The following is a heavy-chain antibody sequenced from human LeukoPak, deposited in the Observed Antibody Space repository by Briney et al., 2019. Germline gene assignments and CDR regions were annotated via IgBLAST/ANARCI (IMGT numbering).Heavy chain of an antibody. CDR2: IFYSGST. J-gene: IGHJ6*03. Sequence: SETLSLTCTVSGDSININSHFWGWIRQPPGKGLEWIGSIFYSGSTSYNPSLTSRVTMSIDTSKNQFSLRLTSVTAADTAVYYCARSPHNWNYFGADYYYYMDVWGKGTTVTVSS. D-gene: IGHD1-7*01. CDR3: ARSPHNWNYFGADYYYYMDV. CDR1: GDSININSHF. V-gene: IGHV4-39*07.